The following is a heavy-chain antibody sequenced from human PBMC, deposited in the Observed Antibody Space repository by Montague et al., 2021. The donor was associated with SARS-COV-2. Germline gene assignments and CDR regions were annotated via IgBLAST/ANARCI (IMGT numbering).Heavy chain of an antibody. Sequence: TLSLTCNVSGGSFKTTEFFWGWIRQSPGKGLEWIGYVYFSGTTYFNPSLETRTTISIDTSKSQFSLKLRSVTAADTAVYFCVRAAGNYYPSVPLVGFDLWGLGTLVTVSS. D-gene: IGHD3-10*01. V-gene: IGHV4-30-4*08. J-gene: IGHJ4*02. CDR2: VYFSGTT. CDR1: GGSFKTTEFF. CDR3: VRAAGNYYPSVPLVGFDL.